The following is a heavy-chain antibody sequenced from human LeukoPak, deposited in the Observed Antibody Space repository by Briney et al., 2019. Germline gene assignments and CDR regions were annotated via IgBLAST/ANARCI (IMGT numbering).Heavy chain of an antibody. Sequence: SETLSLTCTVSGGSISSYYWSWIRQPPGKGLEWIGYIYYSGSTNYNPSLKSRVTISVDTSKNQFSLKLSSVTAADTAVYYCARGLIVVVAATVYWFDPWGQGTLVTVSS. J-gene: IGHJ5*02. CDR1: GGSISSYY. D-gene: IGHD2-15*01. CDR2: IYYSGST. V-gene: IGHV4-59*01. CDR3: ARGLIVVVAATVYWFDP.